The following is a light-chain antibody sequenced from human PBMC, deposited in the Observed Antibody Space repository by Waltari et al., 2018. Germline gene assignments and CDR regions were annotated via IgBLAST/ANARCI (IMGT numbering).Light chain of an antibody. CDR1: HSNIGAGFD. J-gene: IGLJ3*02. CDR2: GHN. CDR3: QSYDSTLSGGV. V-gene: IGLV1-40*01. Sequence: QSVLTQPPSVSGAPGQTVTIACAGSHSNIGAGFDIFWYRQFPGTAPRLLMFGHNNRPSGLPARFSVSKSGTSASLAITWLQEEDEADYYCQSYDSTLSGGVFGGGTKLTVL.